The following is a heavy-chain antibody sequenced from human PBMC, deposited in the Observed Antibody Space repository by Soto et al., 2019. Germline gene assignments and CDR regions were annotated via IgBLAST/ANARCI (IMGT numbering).Heavy chain of an antibody. CDR3: ARTSALPLGYPHGMDV. CDR1: GFSLNSNGMC. Sequence: SGPTLVNPTQTLTPTCTFSGFSLNSNGMCVNWIRQLPGKALEWLALIDWDDGKYYSTSLKTRLTISRDTSKNQVVLTMTNMDPVDTATYYCARTSALPLGYPHGMDVWGQGTTVTVSS. J-gene: IGHJ6*02. D-gene: IGHD7-27*01. CDR2: IDWDDGK. V-gene: IGHV2-70*13.